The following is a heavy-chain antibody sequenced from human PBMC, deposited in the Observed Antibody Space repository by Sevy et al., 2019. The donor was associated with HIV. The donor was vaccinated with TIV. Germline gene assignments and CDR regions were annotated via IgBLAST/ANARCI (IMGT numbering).Heavy chain of an antibody. V-gene: IGHV3-72*01. Sequence: GGSLRLSCAASGFTFSDHDIDWVRRAPGKGLEWVGRSSNKPNGYTTQYAVSVKGRFAISRDDSKRSLFLQMSSLKTEDTAVYFCARSSIAASGLFDYWGPGTLVTVSS. J-gene: IGHJ4*02. CDR3: ARSSIAASGLFDY. D-gene: IGHD6-6*01. CDR2: SSNKPNGYTT. CDR1: GFTFSDHD.